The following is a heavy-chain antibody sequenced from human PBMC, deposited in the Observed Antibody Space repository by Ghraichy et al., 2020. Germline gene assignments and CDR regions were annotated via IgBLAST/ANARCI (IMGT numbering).Heavy chain of an antibody. CDR3: AREGGYSSGVFDY. CDR2: ISYDGSNK. J-gene: IGHJ4*02. V-gene: IGHV3-30-3*01. CDR1: GFTFSSYA. D-gene: IGHD6-19*01. Sequence: GGSLRLSCAASGFTFSSYAMHWVRQAPGKGLEWVAVISYDGSNKYYADSVKGRFTISRDNSKNTLYLQMNSLRAEDTAVYYCAREGGYSSGVFDYWGQGTLVTVSS.